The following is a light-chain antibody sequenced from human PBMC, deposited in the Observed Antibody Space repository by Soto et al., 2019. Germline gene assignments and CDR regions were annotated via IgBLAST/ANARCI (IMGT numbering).Light chain of an antibody. CDR3: QQYDNLPLT. CDR1: QDIDIY. Sequence: DIQMTQSPSSLSASVGDRVTITCQTSQDIDIYLNWYQQKPGKAPKLLIYDASDLGTGVPSRFSGSGSGTDFTFTISSLQPEDFATYCCQQYDNLPLTFGGGTKVEIK. V-gene: IGKV1-33*01. J-gene: IGKJ4*01. CDR2: DAS.